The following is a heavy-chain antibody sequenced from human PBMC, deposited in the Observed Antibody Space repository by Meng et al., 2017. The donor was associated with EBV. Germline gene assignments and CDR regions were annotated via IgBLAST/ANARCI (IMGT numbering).Heavy chain of an antibody. CDR3: ARVGIAVAGTGDY. J-gene: IGHJ4*02. D-gene: IGHD6-19*01. CDR1: GYTFSGYD. Sequence: QVQLVQSGAEVKKPGASVKVSCKASGYTFSGYDMHWVRQAPGQGLEWMGRINPNSGGTNYAQKFQGRVTMTRDTSISTAYMELSRLRSDDTAVYYCARVGIAVAGTGDYWGQGTLVTVSS. CDR2: INPNSGGT. V-gene: IGHV1-2*06.